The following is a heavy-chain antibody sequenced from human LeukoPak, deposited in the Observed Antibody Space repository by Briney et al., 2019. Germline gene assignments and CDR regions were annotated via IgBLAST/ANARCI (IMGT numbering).Heavy chain of an antibody. CDR3: AREQWLVLPYYYYYMDV. Sequence: SETLSLTCTVSGGSISSSSYYWGWIRQPPGKGLEWIGSIYYSGSTYYNPSLKSRVTISVDTSKNQFSLKLSSVTAADTAVYYCAREQWLVLPYYYYYMDVWGKGTTVTVSS. V-gene: IGHV4-39*07. D-gene: IGHD6-19*01. J-gene: IGHJ6*03. CDR1: GGSISSSSYY. CDR2: IYYSGST.